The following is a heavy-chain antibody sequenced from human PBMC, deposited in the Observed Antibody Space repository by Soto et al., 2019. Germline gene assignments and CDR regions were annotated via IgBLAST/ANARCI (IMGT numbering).Heavy chain of an antibody. V-gene: IGHV4-61*01. CDR3: ARTTAVPNTLRARYFFDY. CDR2: VYYSGTT. J-gene: IGHJ4*01. Sequence: SGNLSLTCSVSGGSVSNKTYYWTWIRQPPGKRLEWIGYVYYSGTTNYNPSLKSRVTISVDLSKNQFSLRLSSVTTADTALYYCARTTAVPNTLRARYFFDYWGQGTLVTVSS. CDR1: GGSVSNKTYY. D-gene: IGHD4-17*01.